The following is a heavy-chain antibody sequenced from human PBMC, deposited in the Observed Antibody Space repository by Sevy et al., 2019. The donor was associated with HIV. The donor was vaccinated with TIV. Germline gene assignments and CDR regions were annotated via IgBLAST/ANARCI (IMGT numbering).Heavy chain of an antibody. Sequence: GGSLRLSCAASGFTFSSYWMHWVRQAPGKGPVWVSGVNSDGSSTNYADSVKGRFTMFRDSAKNTLYLQMNSLRAEDTAVYFCVAANTWQDYWCQGTLVTVSS. V-gene: IGHV3-74*01. CDR2: VNSDGSST. CDR1: GFTFSSYW. J-gene: IGHJ4*02. CDR3: VAANTWQDY. D-gene: IGHD2-15*01.